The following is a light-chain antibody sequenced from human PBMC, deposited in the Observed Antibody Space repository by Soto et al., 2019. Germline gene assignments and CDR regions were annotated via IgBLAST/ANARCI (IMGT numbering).Light chain of an antibody. Sequence: ILMTQSPATLSVSAGERATLSCRARQSVRSNLAWYQQKPGRAPRLLIYDASTRATGIPARFSGSGSGTEFILTISSLQSEDFAVYYCQQFNNWPRTFGQGTKVDIK. V-gene: IGKV3D-15*01. CDR2: DAS. CDR3: QQFNNWPRT. J-gene: IGKJ1*01. CDR1: QSVRSN.